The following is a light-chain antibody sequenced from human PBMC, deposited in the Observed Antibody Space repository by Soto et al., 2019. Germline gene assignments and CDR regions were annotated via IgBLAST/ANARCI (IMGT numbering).Light chain of an antibody. Sequence: EIVMTQSPASLSMSPGERVTLSCRASHSVNTNLACYQHKPGQAPRLLIYGASTRATGMPARFSGTGSGAEFTLTISSLQSEDFAVYYCQQYNNWKWTFGQGTKGDIK. CDR2: GAS. CDR3: QQYNNWKWT. V-gene: IGKV3-15*01. J-gene: IGKJ1*01. CDR1: HSVNTN.